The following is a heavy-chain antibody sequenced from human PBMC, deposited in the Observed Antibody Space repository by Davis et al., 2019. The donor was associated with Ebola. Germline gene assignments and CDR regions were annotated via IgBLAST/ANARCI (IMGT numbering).Heavy chain of an antibody. D-gene: IGHD1-26*01. J-gene: IGHJ4*02. CDR2: ISYDGSNK. CDR3: AKDISGRYSGSHHPLGNNFDY. V-gene: IGHV3-30*18. Sequence: GESLKISCAASGFTFSSYGMHWVRQAPGKGLEWVAVISYDGSNKYYADSVKGRFAISRDNANNTLYLQMNSLRAEDTAVYYCAKDISGRYSGSHHPLGNNFDYWGQGTLVTVSS. CDR1: GFTFSSYG.